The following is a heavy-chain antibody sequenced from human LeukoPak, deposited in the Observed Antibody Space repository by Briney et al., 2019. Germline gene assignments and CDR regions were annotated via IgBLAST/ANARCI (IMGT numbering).Heavy chain of an antibody. D-gene: IGHD6-13*01. CDR3: AKDEVAAAARANPFQH. J-gene: IGHJ1*01. CDR1: GFTFSSYG. V-gene: IGHV3-30*18. CDR2: ISYDGSNK. Sequence: PGGSLRLSCAASGFTFSSYGMHWVRQAPGKGLEWVAVISYDGSNKYYADSVKGRLTISRDNSKNTLYLQMNSLRAEDTAVYYCAKDEVAAAARANPFQHWGQGTLVTVSS.